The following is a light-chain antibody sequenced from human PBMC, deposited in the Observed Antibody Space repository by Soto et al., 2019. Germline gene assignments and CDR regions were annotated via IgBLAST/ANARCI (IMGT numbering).Light chain of an antibody. CDR1: QSVSSSH. CDR3: QQYGSSMYI. J-gene: IGKJ2*01. CDR2: GAS. Sequence: EIVLTQSPGTLSLSPGERATLSCRASQSVSSSHLAWYQQKPGQAPRLLIYGASTRATGIPDRFSGSGSGTGFTLTISRLEPEDVAVYYCQQYGSSMYIFGPGTKLEIK. V-gene: IGKV3-20*01.